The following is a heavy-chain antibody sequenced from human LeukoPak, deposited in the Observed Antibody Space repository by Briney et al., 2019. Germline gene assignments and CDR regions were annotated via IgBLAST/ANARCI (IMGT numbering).Heavy chain of an antibody. CDR1: GYTFTDYY. CDR2: INPNSGGT. D-gene: IGHD6-13*01. J-gene: IGHJ5*02. V-gene: IGHV1-2*02. Sequence: GASVKVSCKASGYTFTDYYMHWVRQAPGQGLEWMGWINPNSGGTNYAQKFQGRVTMTRDTSISTAYMELSRLRSDDTAVYYCARDRFNGSSSWYRWFDPWGQGTLVTVSS. CDR3: ARDRFNGSSSWYRWFDP.